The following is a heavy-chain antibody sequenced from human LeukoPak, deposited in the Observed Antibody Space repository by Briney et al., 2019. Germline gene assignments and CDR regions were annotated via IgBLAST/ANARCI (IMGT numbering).Heavy chain of an antibody. D-gene: IGHD6-19*01. V-gene: IGHV1-18*01. CDR3: ARDKGGYSSGWYAAY. Sequence: ASVKVSCKASGYTFTSYGISWVRQAPGQGLECMGWISAYNGNTNYAQKLQGRVTMTTDTSTSTAYMELRSLRSDDTAVYYCARDKGGYSSGWYAAYWGQGTLVTVSS. CDR2: ISAYNGNT. J-gene: IGHJ4*02. CDR1: GYTFTSYG.